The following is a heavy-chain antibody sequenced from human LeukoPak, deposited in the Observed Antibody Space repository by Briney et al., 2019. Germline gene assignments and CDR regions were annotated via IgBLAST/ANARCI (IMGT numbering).Heavy chain of an antibody. CDR2: IHNSGST. D-gene: IGHD4-17*01. CDR3: ARTNYGDYNWFDP. CDR1: GGSVSSDSYY. J-gene: IGHJ5*02. Sequence: TSETLSLTCKVSGGSVSSDSYYWSWIRQPPGQGLEWIGYIHNSGSTKYNASLKSRLTISVDTSKNQFSLEVTSVTAAVTAVYYCARTNYGDYNWFDPWGQGTLVTVSS. V-gene: IGHV4-61*01.